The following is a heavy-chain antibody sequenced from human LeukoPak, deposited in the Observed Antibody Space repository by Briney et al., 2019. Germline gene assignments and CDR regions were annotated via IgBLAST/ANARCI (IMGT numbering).Heavy chain of an antibody. CDR3: ARVVRVVVAAMGWLDP. D-gene: IGHD2-15*01. CDR1: GYSTSSGYY. J-gene: IGHJ5*02. V-gene: IGHV4-38-2*02. Sequence: SETLSLTCTVSGYSTSSGYYWGWIRQPPGKGLEWIGSIYYSGSTYYNPSLKSRVTISVDTSKNQFSLKLSSVTAADTAVYYCARVVRVVVAAMGWLDPWGQGTLVTVSS. CDR2: IYYSGST.